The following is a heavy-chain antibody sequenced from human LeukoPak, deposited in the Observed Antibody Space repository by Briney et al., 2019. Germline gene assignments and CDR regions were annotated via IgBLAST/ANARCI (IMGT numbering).Heavy chain of an antibody. D-gene: IGHD4/OR15-4a*01. Sequence: GGSLRLSCAASGFTFSSYGMHWVRQAPGKGLEWVAVISYDGSNKYYADSVKGRFTISRDNSKNTLYLQMNSLRAEDTAVYYCAKDLGPMQRVLDYWGQGTLVTVSS. CDR3: AKDLGPMQRVLDY. CDR1: GFTFSSYG. J-gene: IGHJ4*02. V-gene: IGHV3-30*18. CDR2: ISYDGSNK.